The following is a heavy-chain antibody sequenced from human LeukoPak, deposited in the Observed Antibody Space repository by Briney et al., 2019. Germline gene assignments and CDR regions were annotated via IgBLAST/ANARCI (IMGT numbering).Heavy chain of an antibody. CDR1: GFIFSDFA. D-gene: IGHD3-22*01. V-gene: IGHV3-73*01. CDR2: IRTKVDGYAT. Sequence: GGSLRLSCAASGFIFSDFAMHWVRQASGKGLEWVGRIRTKVDGYATTYAASVKGRFTVSRDDSKNTAYLEMNSLKSEDTAVYYCARPSSGFHFWGQGTLVTVSS. CDR3: ARPSSGFHF. J-gene: IGHJ4*02.